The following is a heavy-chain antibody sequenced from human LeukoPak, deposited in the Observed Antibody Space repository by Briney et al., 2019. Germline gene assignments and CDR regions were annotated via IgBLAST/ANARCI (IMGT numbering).Heavy chain of an antibody. V-gene: IGHV3-7*03. J-gene: IGHJ3*02. CDR3: ARDRLRYFDWLLSEVDAFDI. Sequence: PGGSLRLSCAASGFTFSSYEMNWVRQAPGKGLEWVANIKQDGSEKYYVDSVKGRFTISRDNAKNSLYLQMNSLRAEDTAVYYCARDRLRYFDWLLSEVDAFDIWGQGTMVTVSS. CDR1: GFTFSSYE. CDR2: IKQDGSEK. D-gene: IGHD3-9*01.